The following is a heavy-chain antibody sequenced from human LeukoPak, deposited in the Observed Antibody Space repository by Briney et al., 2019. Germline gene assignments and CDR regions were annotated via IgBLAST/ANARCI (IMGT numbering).Heavy chain of an antibody. CDR2: IYSGGST. V-gene: IGHV3-66*01. J-gene: IGHJ4*02. Sequence: GGSLRLSCAASGFTLSSNYMSWVRQAPGKGLEGGSVIYSGGSTYYPDSVRGRFTISRDNSKNTLYLQMNSLRAEDTAVYYCARGSYYGSGSYFYFYYWGQGTLVTVSS. CDR1: GFTLSSNY. D-gene: IGHD3-10*01. CDR3: ARGSYYGSGSYFYFYY.